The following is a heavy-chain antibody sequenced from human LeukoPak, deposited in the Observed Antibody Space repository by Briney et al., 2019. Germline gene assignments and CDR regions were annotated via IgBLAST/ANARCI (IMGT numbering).Heavy chain of an antibody. CDR2: IYTSGST. Sequence: SETLSLTCTVSGGSISSYYWSWIRQPAGKGLEWIGRIYTSGSTNYNPSLKSRVTMSVDTSKNQFSLKLSSVTAADTAVYYCARGGCSSTSCSPDEDYYYYYMDVWGKGTTVTVSS. V-gene: IGHV4-4*07. D-gene: IGHD2-2*01. CDR3: ARGGCSSTSCSPDEDYYYYYMDV. CDR1: GGSISSYY. J-gene: IGHJ6*03.